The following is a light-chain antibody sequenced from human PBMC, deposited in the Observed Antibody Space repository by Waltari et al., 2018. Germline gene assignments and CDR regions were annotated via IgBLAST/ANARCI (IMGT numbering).Light chain of an antibody. J-gene: IGKJ5*01. CDR3: QQYGSSPPDT. Sequence: EIVLTQSPGTLSLSPGERATPSCRASQSVSSSYLAWYQQKPGQAPRLLIYGASSRATGIPDRFSVSGSGTDFTLTISRLEPEDFAVYYCQQYGSSPPDTFGQGTRLEIK. CDR1: QSVSSSY. CDR2: GAS. V-gene: IGKV3-20*01.